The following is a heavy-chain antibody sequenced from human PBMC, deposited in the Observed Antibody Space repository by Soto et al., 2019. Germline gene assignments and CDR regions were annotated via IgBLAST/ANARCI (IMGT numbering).Heavy chain of an antibody. CDR2: IYYSGST. CDR1: GGSISSYY. J-gene: IGHJ6*04. D-gene: IGHD2-15*01. Sequence: PSETLSLTCTVSGGSISSYYWSWIRQPPGKGLEWIGYIYYSGSTNYNPSLKSRVTISVDTSKNQFSLKLSSVTAADTAVYYCARHVGVVVVAAFLDPWGKGTTVTVSS. V-gene: IGHV4-59*08. CDR3: ARHVGVVVVAAFLDP.